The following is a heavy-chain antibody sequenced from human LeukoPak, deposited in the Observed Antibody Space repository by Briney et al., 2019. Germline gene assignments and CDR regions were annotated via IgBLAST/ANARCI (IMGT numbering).Heavy chain of an antibody. V-gene: IGHV3-30*02. CDR2: IRYDGSNK. CDR1: GFTFSSHG. J-gene: IGHJ5*02. D-gene: IGHD3-9*01. CDR3: ARDILTAQIFDP. Sequence: PGGSLRLSCAASGFTFSSHGMHWVRQAPGKGLEWVAFIRYDGSNKYYADSVKGRFTISRDNSKNTLYLQMNSLRAEDTAVYYCARDILTAQIFDPWGQGTLVTVSS.